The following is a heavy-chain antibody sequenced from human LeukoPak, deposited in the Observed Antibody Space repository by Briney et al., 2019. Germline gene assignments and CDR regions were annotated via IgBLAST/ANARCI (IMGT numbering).Heavy chain of an antibody. V-gene: IGHV4-61*02. Sequence: KPSETLSPTCTVSGGSISSASYHWSWIRQPAGKRLEWIGRIYSSGSANYNPSLKTRVSISVDTSKNQFSLKMSSVTAADTGVYYCARDFSYGSESYDYFDYWGQGSVVSVSS. J-gene: IGHJ4*02. D-gene: IGHD3-10*01. CDR3: ARDFSYGSESYDYFDY. CDR2: IYSSGSA. CDR1: GGSISSASYH.